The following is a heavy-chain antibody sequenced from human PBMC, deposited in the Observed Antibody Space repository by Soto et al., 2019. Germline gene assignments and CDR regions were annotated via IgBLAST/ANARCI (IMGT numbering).Heavy chain of an antibody. CDR1: GGTFSSYG. V-gene: IGHV1-69*13. J-gene: IGHJ3*02. D-gene: IGHD1-20*01. Sequence: GASVKVSCKASGGTFSSYGISWVRQAPGQGLEWRGGIIPIFGTANYAQKFQGRVTITADESTSTAYMELSSLRSEDTAVYYCATRGITGTTPGPSDIWGQGTMVTVSS. CDR2: IIPIFGTA. CDR3: ATRGITGTTPGPSDI.